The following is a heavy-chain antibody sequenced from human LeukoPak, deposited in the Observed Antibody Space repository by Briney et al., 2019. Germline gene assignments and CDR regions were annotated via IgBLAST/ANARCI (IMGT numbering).Heavy chain of an antibody. CDR3: AKTIHSDFWRGYYSYFDY. V-gene: IGHV3-23*01. J-gene: IGHJ4*02. Sequence: GGSLRLSCEASGFTFNSYAMNWVRQAPGKGLEWLSMISGSGDNTYYADSVKGRFTISRDNSKDTLYLQMSSLGAGDTAIYYCAKTIHSDFWRGYYSYFDYWGRGTLVTVSS. CDR1: GFTFNSYA. CDR2: ISGSGDNT. D-gene: IGHD3-3*01.